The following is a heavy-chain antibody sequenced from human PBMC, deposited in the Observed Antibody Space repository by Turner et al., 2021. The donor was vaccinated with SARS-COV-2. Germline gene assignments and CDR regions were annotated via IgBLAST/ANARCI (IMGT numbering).Heavy chain of an antibody. CDR2: FVPDDGET. Sequence: QVQLVQSGAEVKKPGASVKVSCKISGYTLTELSMYWVRQAPGKGLEWMGGFVPDDGETIYAQNFQGRVTMTEDTSTDTAYMELSSLRSEDTAVYFCATGYQLRVNWFDPWGQGTLVTVSS. J-gene: IGHJ5*02. V-gene: IGHV1-24*01. CDR3: ATGYQLRVNWFDP. D-gene: IGHD2-2*01. CDR1: GYTLTELS.